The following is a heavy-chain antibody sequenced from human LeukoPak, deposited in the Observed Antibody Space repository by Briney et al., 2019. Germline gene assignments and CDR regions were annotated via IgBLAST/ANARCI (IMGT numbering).Heavy chain of an antibody. D-gene: IGHD3-3*01. Sequence: ASVKVSCKAPGYTFTSYGISWVRQAPGQGLEWMGWISAYNGNTNYAQKLQGRVTMTTDTSPSTAYMELRSLRSDDTAVYYCARGPQTYYDFWSGYYPWGQGTLVTVSS. J-gene: IGHJ5*02. CDR3: ARGPQTYYDFWSGYYP. CDR1: GYTFTSYG. CDR2: ISAYNGNT. V-gene: IGHV1-18*01.